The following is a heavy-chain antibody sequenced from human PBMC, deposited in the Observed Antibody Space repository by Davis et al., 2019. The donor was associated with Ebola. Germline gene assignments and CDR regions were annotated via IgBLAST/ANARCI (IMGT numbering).Heavy chain of an antibody. J-gene: IGHJ5*02. CDR3: AMIAAAGNWFDP. Sequence: SETLSLTCTVSGGSISSGDYYWSWIRQPPGKGLESIGYIHYSGSTNYNPSLKSRVTMTVDTSKNQFSLKLRSVTAADTAVYYCAMIAAAGNWFDPWGQGTLVTVSS. V-gene: IGHV4-61*08. D-gene: IGHD6-13*01. CDR1: GGSISSGDYY. CDR2: IHYSGST.